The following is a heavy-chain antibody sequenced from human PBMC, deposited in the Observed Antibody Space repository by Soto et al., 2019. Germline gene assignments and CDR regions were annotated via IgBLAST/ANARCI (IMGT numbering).Heavy chain of an antibody. Sequence: EVQLVESGGGLVQPGGSLRLSCAASGFLFSSYEMNWVRQAPGKGLEWLSYISSSGSSIYYTESVKGRFTISRDNAKKSLHLQMNSLRVEDTAVYYCARAVASRSRGYFDSWGQGVLVTVSS. CDR1: GFLFSSYE. D-gene: IGHD2-15*01. J-gene: IGHJ4*02. V-gene: IGHV3-48*03. CDR2: ISSSGSSI. CDR3: ARAVASRSRGYFDS.